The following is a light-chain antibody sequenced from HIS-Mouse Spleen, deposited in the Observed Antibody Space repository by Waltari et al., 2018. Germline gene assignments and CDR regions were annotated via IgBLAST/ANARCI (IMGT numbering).Light chain of an antibody. V-gene: IGKV4-1*01. CDR3: QQYYSTLTWT. J-gene: IGKJ1*01. Sequence: DIVMTQSPDSLAVSLGERATINCKSSQRVLYSSNNKNYLAWYQQKPGQPPKLLIYWASTRESGVPDRFSGSGSGTDFTLTISSLQAEDVAVYYCQQYYSTLTWTFGQGTKVEIE. CDR1: QRVLYSSNNKNY. CDR2: WAS.